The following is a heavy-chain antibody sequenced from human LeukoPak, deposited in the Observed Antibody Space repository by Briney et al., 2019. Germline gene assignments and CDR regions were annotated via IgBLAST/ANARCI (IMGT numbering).Heavy chain of an antibody. Sequence: PGGSLRLSCAASGFTFSNYAMSWVRQAPGKGLEWVSAITGSGGSTYHADSVKGRFTISRDNSKNTLYLQMTSLRAEDTAVYYCAKGICGSGSYDFDYWGQGTLVTVSS. J-gene: IGHJ4*02. CDR3: AKGICGSGSYDFDY. D-gene: IGHD3-10*01. CDR1: GFTFSNYA. CDR2: ITGSGGST. V-gene: IGHV3-23*01.